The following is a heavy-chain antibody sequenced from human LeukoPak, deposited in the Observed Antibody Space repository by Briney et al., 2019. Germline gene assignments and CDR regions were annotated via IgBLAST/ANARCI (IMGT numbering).Heavy chain of an antibody. CDR1: GFTFDDYA. V-gene: IGHV3-9*01. Sequence: GRSLSLSCAASGFTFDDYAMLWVRQAPGNGLEWVSGISWNSGSIGYADSVKGRFTTSRDNAKNSLYLQMNSLRAEDTALYYCAKDMNLYYYGSGSYYEGSFDYWGQGTLVTVSS. CDR2: ISWNSGSI. J-gene: IGHJ4*02. CDR3: AKDMNLYYYGSGSYYEGSFDY. D-gene: IGHD3-10*01.